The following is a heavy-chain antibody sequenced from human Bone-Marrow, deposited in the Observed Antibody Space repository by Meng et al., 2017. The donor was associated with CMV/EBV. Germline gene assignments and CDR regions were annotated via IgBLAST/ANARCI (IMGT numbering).Heavy chain of an antibody. V-gene: IGHV3-15*01. CDR3: TTGPAAIRSDY. CDR2: IKSKIDGGAT. CDR1: GFTLNNAW. Sequence: GESLKISCAVSGFTLNNAWMSWVRQTPGKGLEWVGRIKSKIDGGATDYAAAVKGRFTISTDDSGTTLYLQMNSLKTEDTAVYYCTTGPAAIRSDYWGQGTLVTVSS. D-gene: IGHD2-2*01. J-gene: IGHJ4*02.